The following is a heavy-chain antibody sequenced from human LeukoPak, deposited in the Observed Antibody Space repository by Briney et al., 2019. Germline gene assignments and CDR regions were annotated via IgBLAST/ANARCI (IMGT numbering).Heavy chain of an antibody. CDR1: GYTFSGYW. V-gene: IGHV3-74*01. Sequence: GGSLRLSCVTSGYTFSGYWMHWVRQGPEKGLELVSRIDNDGHGIIYADSVKGRFTTSRDNVKNTLYLQMNSLRVEDTAVYYCAAGGGWDPSFGVVTHIDAWGKGTTVVVS. CDR3: AAGGGWDPSFGVVTHIDA. J-gene: IGHJ6*03. CDR2: IDNDGHGI. D-gene: IGHD3-3*01.